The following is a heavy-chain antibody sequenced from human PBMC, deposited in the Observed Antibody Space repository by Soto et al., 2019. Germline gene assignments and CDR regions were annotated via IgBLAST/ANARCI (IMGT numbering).Heavy chain of an antibody. CDR3: ARLVLGYYDSSGYYYYYYGMDV. CDR2: IDPSDSYT. J-gene: IGHJ6*02. V-gene: IGHV5-10-1*01. D-gene: IGHD3-22*01. Sequence: PGESLKISCKGSGYSFTSYWISWVRQMPGKGLEWMGRIDPSDSYTNYSPSFQGHVTISADKSISTAYLQWSSLKASDTAMYYCARLVLGYYDSSGYYYYYYGMDVWGQGTTVTV. CDR1: GYSFTSYW.